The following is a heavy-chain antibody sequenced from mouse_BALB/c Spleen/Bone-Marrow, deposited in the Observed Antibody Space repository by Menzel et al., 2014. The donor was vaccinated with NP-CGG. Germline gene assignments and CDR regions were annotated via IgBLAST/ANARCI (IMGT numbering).Heavy chain of an antibody. CDR2: INXXNGRT. CDR1: GYTFTGXW. V-gene: IGHV1S81*02. J-gene: IGHJ4*01. Sequence: VQLQQSGAELVKPGASVKLSCKASGYTFTGXWXHWVKQRPGXGLEWIXXINXXNGRTTYNETFKSMATLTVDKSSSTAYMQLSSLTSEDSAVFYCARLIYGSSYIVDFWGQGTSVTVSS. CDR3: ARLIYGSSYIVDF. D-gene: IGHD1-1*01.